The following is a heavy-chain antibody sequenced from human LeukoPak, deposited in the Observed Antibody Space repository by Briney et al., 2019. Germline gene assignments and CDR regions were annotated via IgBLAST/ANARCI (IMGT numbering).Heavy chain of an antibody. CDR1: GFTFSAYS. Sequence: GGSLRLSCAASGFTFSAYSINLVRQAPGKGLEWVSSISGSSSYIYYADSVKGRFAISRDNSKNSLYLQMNSLRADDTAVYYCARDRSSTWSLDYWGQGTLVTVSS. J-gene: IGHJ4*02. D-gene: IGHD6-13*01. CDR2: ISGSSSYI. CDR3: ARDRSSTWSLDY. V-gene: IGHV3-21*01.